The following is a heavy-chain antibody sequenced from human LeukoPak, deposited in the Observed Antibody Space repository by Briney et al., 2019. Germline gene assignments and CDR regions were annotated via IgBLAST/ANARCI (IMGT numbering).Heavy chain of an antibody. CDR3: AKDLPYYDFWSGYGKSQNWFDP. CDR1: GFTFSSYA. V-gene: IGHV3-23*01. Sequence: PGGSLRLSCAASGFTFSSYAMSWVRQAPGKGLEWVSAISGSGGSTYYAGSVKGRFTISRDNSKNTLYLQMNSLRAEDTAVYYCAKDLPYYDFWSGYGKSQNWFDPWGQGTLVTVSS. CDR2: ISGSGGST. J-gene: IGHJ5*02. D-gene: IGHD3-3*01.